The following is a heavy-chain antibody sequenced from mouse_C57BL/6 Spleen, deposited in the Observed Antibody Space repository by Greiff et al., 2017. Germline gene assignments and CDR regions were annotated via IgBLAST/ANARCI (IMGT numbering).Heavy chain of an antibody. D-gene: IGHD1-1*01. CDR2: INPNNGGT. Sequence: VQLQQSGPELVKPGASVKIPCQASGYTFTDYNMDWVKQSHGKSLEWIGDINPNNGGTIYNQKFKGKATLTVDKSSSTAYMELRSLTSEDTAVYYCARGRIYYYGSSLFDYWGQGTTLTVSS. CDR1: GYTFTDYN. CDR3: ARGRIYYYGSSLFDY. V-gene: IGHV1-18*01. J-gene: IGHJ2*01.